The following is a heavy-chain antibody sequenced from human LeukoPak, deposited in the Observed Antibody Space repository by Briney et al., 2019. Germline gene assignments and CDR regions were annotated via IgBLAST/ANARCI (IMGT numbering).Heavy chain of an antibody. Sequence: PSETLSLTCTVSGGSISSSSYYWGWIRQPPGKGLEWIGSIYYSGSTYYNPSLKSRVTISVDTSKNQFSLKLSSVTAADTAVYYCARDPVSSSWYSYYYYYGMDVWGQGTTVTVSS. CDR2: IYYSGST. J-gene: IGHJ6*02. V-gene: IGHV4-39*07. CDR1: GGSISSSSYY. CDR3: ARDPVSSSWYSYYYYYGMDV. D-gene: IGHD6-13*01.